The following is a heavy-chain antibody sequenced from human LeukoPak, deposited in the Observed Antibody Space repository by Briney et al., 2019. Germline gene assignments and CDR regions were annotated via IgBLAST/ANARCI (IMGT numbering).Heavy chain of an antibody. CDR3: ARISSSVFNY. J-gene: IGHJ4*02. CDR1: VYTFTGYY. V-gene: IGHV1-2*02. D-gene: IGHD2-15*01. Sequence: ASVKVSCKASVYTFTGYYMHWVRQAPGQGLEWMGWISPNRDGTNDAQKFQGRVTMTRDTSISTAYMEMSRVRSDDTAVYYCARISSSVFNYWGQGPLVTVSS. CDR2: ISPNRDGT.